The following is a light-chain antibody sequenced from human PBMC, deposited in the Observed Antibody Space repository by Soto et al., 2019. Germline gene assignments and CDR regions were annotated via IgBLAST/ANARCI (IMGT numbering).Light chain of an antibody. V-gene: IGKV3-15*01. Sequence: EIVMTQSPATLSVSPGERATLSCTASHYIYSKVAWFQQRPGQAPRLLIYRASTRAIDTPARFSGSGSGTEFTLTITSLQSEDFALYYCQQYHNLWTFGQGTEVEIK. CDR1: HYIYSK. CDR2: RAS. J-gene: IGKJ1*01. CDR3: QQYHNLWT.